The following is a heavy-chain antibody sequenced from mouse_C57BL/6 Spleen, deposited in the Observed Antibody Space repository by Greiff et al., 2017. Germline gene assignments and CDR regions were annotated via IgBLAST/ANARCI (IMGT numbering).Heavy chain of an antibody. D-gene: IGHD1-1*01. Sequence: VQLQQPGAELVKPGASVKLSCKASGYTFTSYWMQWVKQRPGQGLEWIGEIDPSDSYTNYNQKFKGKATLTVDTSSSTAYMQLSSLTSEDSAVSFCARLTTVVRSSDYWGQGTTLTVAS. CDR1: GYTFTSYW. CDR2: IDPSDSYT. CDR3: ARLTTVVRSSDY. J-gene: IGHJ2*01. V-gene: IGHV1-50*01.